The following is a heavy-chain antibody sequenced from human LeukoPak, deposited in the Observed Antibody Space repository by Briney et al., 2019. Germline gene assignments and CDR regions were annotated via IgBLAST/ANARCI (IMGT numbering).Heavy chain of an antibody. CDR3: ARSGTVTTFYYNYYMDV. D-gene: IGHD4-17*01. CDR2: IFYSGST. J-gene: IGHJ6*03. CDR1: GGSISSYY. V-gene: IGHV4-59*01. Sequence: SETLSLTCAVYGGSISSYYWSWIRQPPGKGLEWIGYIFYSGSTNYNPSLKSRVTISVDTSKNQFSLKLSSVTAADTAVYYCARSGTVTTFYYNYYMDVWGKGTTVTVSS.